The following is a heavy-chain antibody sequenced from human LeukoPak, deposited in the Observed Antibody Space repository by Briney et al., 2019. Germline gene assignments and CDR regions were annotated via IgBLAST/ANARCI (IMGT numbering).Heavy chain of an antibody. D-gene: IGHD4-17*01. Sequence: GGSLRLSCAASGFTFSKFAMSWVRQAPGKGLEWVSAIVGCGFSSYYADSVKGRFTISRDNSKNTLYLQMNSLRAEDTAVYFCVKDRRGGDYGDDYWGQGALVTVSS. CDR3: VKDRRGGDYGDDY. CDR1: GFTFSKFA. V-gene: IGHV3-23*01. J-gene: IGHJ4*02. CDR2: IVGCGFSS.